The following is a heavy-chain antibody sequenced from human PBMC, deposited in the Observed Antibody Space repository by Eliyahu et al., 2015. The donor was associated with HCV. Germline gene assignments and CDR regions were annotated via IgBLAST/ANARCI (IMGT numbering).Heavy chain of an antibody. J-gene: IGHJ5*02. Sequence: EVQLVQSGAEVXKPGXSLXXPCKGSGYSFTSYWXGWVRQMPGKGLELMGIISPADSSVRYSPSFQGQVTISADKSISTAYLQWNSLTASDTAMYYCARKGDWFDPWGQGTLVTVSS. CDR1: GYSFTSYW. D-gene: IGHD3-16*01. CDR3: ARKGDWFDP. CDR2: ISPADSSV. V-gene: IGHV5-51*01.